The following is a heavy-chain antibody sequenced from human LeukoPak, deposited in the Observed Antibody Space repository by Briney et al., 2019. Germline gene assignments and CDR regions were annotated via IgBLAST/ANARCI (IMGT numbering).Heavy chain of an antibody. CDR1: GFTFDDYA. CDR2: ISWNSGSI. D-gene: IGHD3-9*01. V-gene: IGHV3-9*01. J-gene: IGHJ4*02. CDR3: AKDQDDILTGVFDY. Sequence: GGSLRLSCAASGFTFDDYAMHWVRQAPGKGLEWVSGISWNSGSIGYADSVKGRFTISRDNAKNSLYLQMNSLRAEDTALYYCAKDQDDILTGVFDYWGQGTLVTVSS.